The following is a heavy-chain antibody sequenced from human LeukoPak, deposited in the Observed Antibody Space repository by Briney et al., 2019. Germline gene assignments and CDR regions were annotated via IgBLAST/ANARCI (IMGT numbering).Heavy chain of an antibody. CDR2: ILHNGDST. CDR1: GSTCSTYV. V-gene: IGHV3-23*01. J-gene: IGHJ3*02. D-gene: IGHD3-16*02. CDR3: ARLSSFAFDI. Sequence: GGSLRLSCAASGSTCSTYVMSWVRQAPGKGLEWLSLILHNGDSTYYADSVKGRFTISRDNSKNTLYLQMNSLRAEDTAVYYCARLSSFAFDIWGQGTMVTVSS.